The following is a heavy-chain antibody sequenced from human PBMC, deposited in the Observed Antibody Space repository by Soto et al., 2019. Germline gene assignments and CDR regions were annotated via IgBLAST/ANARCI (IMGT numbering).Heavy chain of an antibody. CDR1: GITLSSYG. D-gene: IGHD6-19*01. J-gene: IGHJ3*02. V-gene: IGHV3-33*01. CDR3: ARDKGAVAGKYDAFDI. CDR2: IWYDGSNK. Sequence: GSLGLSCAASGITLSSYGMHWVRQDPGKGLEWVAVIWYDGSNKYYADSVKGRFTISRDNSKNTLYLQMNSLRAEDTAVYYCARDKGAVAGKYDAFDIWGQGTMVTVSS.